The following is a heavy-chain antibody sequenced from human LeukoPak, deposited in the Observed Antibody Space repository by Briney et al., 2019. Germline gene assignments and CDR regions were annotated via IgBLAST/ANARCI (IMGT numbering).Heavy chain of an antibody. CDR3: ARVIGSYGDSAY. V-gene: IGHV3-48*04. D-gene: IGHD3-16*01. CDR1: GFTFSSYS. Sequence: GGSPRLSCAASGFTFSSYSINWVRQAPGKGLEWVSYISSTSSAIYYADSVKGRFTISRDNAKNSLYLQMNSLRAEDTAVYYCARVIGSYGDSAYWGQGTLVTVSS. J-gene: IGHJ4*02. CDR2: ISSTSSAI.